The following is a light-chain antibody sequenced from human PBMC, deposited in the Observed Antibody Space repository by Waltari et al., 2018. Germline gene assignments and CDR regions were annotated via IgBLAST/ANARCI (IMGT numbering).Light chain of an antibody. J-gene: IGLJ2*01. Sequence: SSDLTPDPSLSVALGQTVRITCQGDSLRRYYASWYQQRPGQAPILVLYGPDNRPSGIPDRFSGSTSGNTASLTITGAQAEDEADYYCHSRETFSTRLFGGGTRLTV. CDR1: SLRRYY. V-gene: IGLV3-19*01. CDR2: GPD. CDR3: HSRETFSTRL.